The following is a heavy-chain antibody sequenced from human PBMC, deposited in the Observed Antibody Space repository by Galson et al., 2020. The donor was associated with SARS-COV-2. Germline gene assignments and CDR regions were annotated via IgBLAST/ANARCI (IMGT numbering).Heavy chain of an antibody. Sequence: NSGGSLRLSCAASGFTFSSYSMNWVRQAPGKGLEWVSSISSSSSYIYYADSVKGRFTISRDNAKNSLYLQMNSLRAEDTAVYYCARDLSDSGIAAATYNWFDPWGQGTLVTVSS. D-gene: IGHD6-13*01. CDR3: ARDLSDSGIAAATYNWFDP. J-gene: IGHJ5*02. CDR1: GFTFSSYS. V-gene: IGHV3-21*01. CDR2: ISSSSSYI.